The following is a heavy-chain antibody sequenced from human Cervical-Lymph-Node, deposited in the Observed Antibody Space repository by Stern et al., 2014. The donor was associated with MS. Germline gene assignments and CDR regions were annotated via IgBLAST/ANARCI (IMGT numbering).Heavy chain of an antibody. D-gene: IGHD3-16*01. CDR1: GFSLSTSGMC. CDR3: ARIGGYYYGMDV. Sequence: QVTLRESGPALVKPTQTLTLTCTFSGFSLSTSGMCVSWIRQPPGKAMEXLALIDWDDDKYYSTSLKTRLTISKDTSKNQVVLTMTNMDPVDTATYYCARIGGYYYGMDVWGQGTTVTVSS. CDR2: IDWDDDK. V-gene: IGHV2-70*01. J-gene: IGHJ6*02.